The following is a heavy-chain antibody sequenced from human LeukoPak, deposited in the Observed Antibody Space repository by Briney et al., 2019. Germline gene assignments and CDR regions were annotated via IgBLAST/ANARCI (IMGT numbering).Heavy chain of an antibody. CDR3: ARVKYYDSSGSNYYYGMDV. J-gene: IGHJ6*02. CDR2: INHSGST. D-gene: IGHD3-22*01. CDR1: GGSFSGYY. V-gene: IGHV4-34*01. Sequence: SSETLSPTCAVYGGSFSGYYWSWIRQPPGKGLEWIGEINHSGSTNYNPSLKSRVTISVDTSKNQFSLKLSSVTAADTAVYYCARVKYYDSSGSNYYYGMDVWGQGTTVTVSS.